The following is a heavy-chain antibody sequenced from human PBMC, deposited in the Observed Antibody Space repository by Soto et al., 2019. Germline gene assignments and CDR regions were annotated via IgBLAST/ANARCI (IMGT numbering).Heavy chain of an antibody. J-gene: IGHJ6*02. CDR2: IWYDGSNK. V-gene: IGHV3-33*01. CDR3: ARSLLDYYDSSGYYHNNYGMDV. Sequence: QVQLVESGGGVVQPGRSLRLSCAASGFTFSSYGMHWVRQAPGKGLEWVAVIWYDGSNKYYADSVKGRFTISRDNSKNTLYLQMNSLRAEDTAVYYCARSLLDYYDSSGYYHNNYGMDVWGQGTTVTVSS. CDR1: GFTFSSYG. D-gene: IGHD3-22*01.